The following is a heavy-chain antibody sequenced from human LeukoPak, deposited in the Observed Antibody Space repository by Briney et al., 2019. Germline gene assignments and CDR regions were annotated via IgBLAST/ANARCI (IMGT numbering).Heavy chain of an antibody. CDR1: GFTFNDYT. Sequence: GGSLRLSCAASGFTFNDYTMIWVRQAPGKGLEWVSSISSRSSIIYYADSLKGRFTISRDNAKNSLYLQMNSLRAEDTAVYYCARDRYYYDSSGYYWDAFDIWGQGTMVTVSS. J-gene: IGHJ3*02. V-gene: IGHV3-21*01. CDR2: ISSRSSII. D-gene: IGHD3-22*01. CDR3: ARDRYYYDSSGYYWDAFDI.